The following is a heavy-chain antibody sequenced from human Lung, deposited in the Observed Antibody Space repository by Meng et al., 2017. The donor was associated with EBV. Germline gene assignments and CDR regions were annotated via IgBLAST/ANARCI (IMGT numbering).Heavy chain of an antibody. CDR3: ATTTVRGVNWIDP. Sequence: GHLQESGPGLVKPSQTLSLTCTVSGDSISSKNYYWSWIRQHPGKGLEWIGYIYYSGSTYYNPSLKSRVTISVDTSKNQFSLNLTFVTAADTAVYYCATTTVRGVNWIDPWGQGTLVTVSS. CDR1: GDSISSKNYY. CDR2: IYYSGST. V-gene: IGHV4-31*03. J-gene: IGHJ5*02. D-gene: IGHD3-10*01.